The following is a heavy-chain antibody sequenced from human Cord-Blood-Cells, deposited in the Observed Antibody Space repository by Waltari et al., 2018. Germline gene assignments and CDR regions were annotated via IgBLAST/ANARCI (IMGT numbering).Heavy chain of an antibody. CDR1: VGPISSGGYY. CDR2: IYYSERT. J-gene: IGHJ4*02. CDR3: ASPKRGYSYGYFDY. D-gene: IGHD5-18*01. V-gene: IGHV4-31*03. Sequence: HVQLQESGPGPVKPSQTLSVTCTVSVGPISSGGYYWSWILPRPGKGLEWTGYIYYSERTYLTPSLKSRVTISVDTSTNHSSMKLSSVTAADTTVYYCASPKRGYSYGYFDYWGQGTLVTVSS.